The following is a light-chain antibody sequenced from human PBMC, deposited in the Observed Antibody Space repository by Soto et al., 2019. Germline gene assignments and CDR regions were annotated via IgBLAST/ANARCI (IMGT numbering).Light chain of an antibody. J-gene: IGLJ2*01. Sequence: QSALTQPASVSGSPGQSITISCTGTSSDVGGYNYVSWYQQHPGKAPKLMIYEVTKRPSGIPDRFSGSKSGNTVSLTVSGLKAEDDADYYCSSYAGSNNVIFGGGTQLTVL. CDR2: EVT. V-gene: IGLV2-8*01. CDR1: SSDVGGYNY. CDR3: SSYAGSNNVI.